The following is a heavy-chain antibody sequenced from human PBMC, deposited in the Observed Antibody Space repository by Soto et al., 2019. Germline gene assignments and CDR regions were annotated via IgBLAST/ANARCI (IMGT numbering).Heavy chain of an antibody. V-gene: IGHV3-74*01. CDR2: INSDGSGT. J-gene: IGHJ3*02. CDR3: ARGSSGSYYRAFDI. Sequence: PGGSLRLSCAASGFTFSSYWMHWVRQAPGKGLMWVSRINSDGSGTIYADSVKGRFTISRDNAKDTLYLQMDSLRAEDTAVYYCARGSSGSYYRAFDIWGQGTMVTVSS. CDR1: GFTFSSYW. D-gene: IGHD1-26*01.